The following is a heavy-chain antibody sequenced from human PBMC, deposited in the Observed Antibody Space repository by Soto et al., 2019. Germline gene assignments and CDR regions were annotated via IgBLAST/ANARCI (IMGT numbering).Heavy chain of an antibody. V-gene: IGHV3-23*01. J-gene: IGHJ4*02. CDR1: GFTFSSYG. Sequence: EVQLLESGGGLVQPGGSLRLSCAASGFTFSSYGMSWVRQAPGKGLEWVSSIRGSGGRTYYADSVKGRFTISRDNSKNTLFMQLNSLRAEDTAVYYCAKGPGYCTDNSCYPPTDWGQGTLVTVSS. D-gene: IGHD2-2*01. CDR3: AKGPGYCTDNSCYPPTD. CDR2: IRGSGGRT.